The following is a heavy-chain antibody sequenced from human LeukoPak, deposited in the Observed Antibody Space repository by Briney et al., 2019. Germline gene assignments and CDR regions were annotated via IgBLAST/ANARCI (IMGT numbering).Heavy chain of an antibody. CDR2: IYHSGST. V-gene: IGHV4-4*02. CDR1: GGSISSSNW. D-gene: IGHD3-10*01. J-gene: IGHJ6*02. Sequence: PSETLSLTCAVSGGSISSSNWWSWVRQPPGKGLEWIGEIYHSGSTNYNPSLKSRVTISVDTSKNQFSLKLSSVTAADTAVYYCARAFTMVRGVITMDVWGQGTTVTVSS. CDR3: ARAFTMVRGVITMDV.